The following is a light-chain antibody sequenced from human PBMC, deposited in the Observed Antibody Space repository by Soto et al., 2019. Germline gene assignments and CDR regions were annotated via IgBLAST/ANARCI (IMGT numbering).Light chain of an antibody. V-gene: IGLV2-8*01. J-gene: IGLJ1*01. CDR3: NSYAGSSNYV. Sequence: QSVLTQPPSASGSPGQSVTISCTGTSSDVGDYNYVSWYQQHPGKAPKLMIYEVSKRPSGVPDRFSGSKSGSTASLTVSGLQAEDVADYFCNSYAGSSNYVFGTGTKVTVL. CDR1: SSDVGDYNY. CDR2: EVS.